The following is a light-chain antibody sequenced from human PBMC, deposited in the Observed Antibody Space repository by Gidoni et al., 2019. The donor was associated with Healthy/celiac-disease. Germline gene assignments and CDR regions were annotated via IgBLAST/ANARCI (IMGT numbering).Light chain of an antibody. CDR1: QDISNY. Sequence: DIQMTQSPSSLSASVGDRVTITCQASQDISNYLNWYQQKPGKAPKLLIYDASNLETGVPSRLSGSGSGTDFTFTISSLQPEDIATYYCQQYDNLPFTFGPGTKVEIK. CDR2: DAS. V-gene: IGKV1-33*01. J-gene: IGKJ3*01. CDR3: QQYDNLPFT.